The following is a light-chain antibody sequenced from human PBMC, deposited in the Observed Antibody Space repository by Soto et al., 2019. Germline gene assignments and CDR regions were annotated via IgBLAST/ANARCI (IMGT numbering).Light chain of an antibody. CDR2: RAS. V-gene: IGKV3-20*01. CDR1: QIVPSNY. J-gene: IGKJ1*01. Sequence: EIVLTQSPGTLSLSPGERATLSCRASQIVPSNYLAWYQQKPGRAPRLLMFRASIRATGIPDRFSGSGSGRDFTLTISRLEPEDFAVYFCHQYATSPPTFGQGTKVEIK. CDR3: HQYATSPPT.